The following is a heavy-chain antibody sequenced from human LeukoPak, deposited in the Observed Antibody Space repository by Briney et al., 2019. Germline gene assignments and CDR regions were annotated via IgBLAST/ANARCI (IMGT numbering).Heavy chain of an antibody. D-gene: IGHD6-13*01. CDR2: IYYSGST. Sequence: SETLSLTCTVSGGSISSSSYYWGWIRQPPGKGLEWIGSIYYSGSTYYNPSLKSRVTISVDTSKNQFSLKLSSVTAADTAVYYCARASAAGSYNWFDPWGQGTLVTVSS. CDR1: GGSISSSSYY. J-gene: IGHJ5*02. V-gene: IGHV4-39*07. CDR3: ARASAAGSYNWFDP.